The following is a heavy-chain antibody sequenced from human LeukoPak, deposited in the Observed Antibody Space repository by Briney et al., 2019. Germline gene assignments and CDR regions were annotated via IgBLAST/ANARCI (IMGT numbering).Heavy chain of an antibody. CDR1: GFTFSSYG. V-gene: IGHV3-30*02. J-gene: IGHJ5*02. CDR3: VNSGFDP. Sequence: GGSLRLSCAASGFTFSSYGMHWVRQAPGKGLEWVAFIHYDGTNEYYADSVKGRFTISRDNFENTLSLQMNGLRVEDTALYYCVNSGFDPWGQGTLVTVSS. D-gene: IGHD3-10*01. CDR2: IHYDGTNE.